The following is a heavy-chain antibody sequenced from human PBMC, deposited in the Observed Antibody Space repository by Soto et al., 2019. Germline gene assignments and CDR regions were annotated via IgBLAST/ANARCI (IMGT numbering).Heavy chain of an antibody. CDR2: CYYSGST. CDR3: ARQVVDGTVAGSGSFDS. Sequence: QLQLQESGPGVVKPSETLSLTCTVSGGSISSSSYYWGWIRQPPGKGLEWIGSCYYSGSTYYNPSLKSRVTISVDTSEKQFSLKLSSVTAADTAVYYCARQVVDGTVAGSGSFDSWGQGTLVTISS. CDR1: GGSISSSSYY. D-gene: IGHD3-10*01. V-gene: IGHV4-39*01. J-gene: IGHJ4*02.